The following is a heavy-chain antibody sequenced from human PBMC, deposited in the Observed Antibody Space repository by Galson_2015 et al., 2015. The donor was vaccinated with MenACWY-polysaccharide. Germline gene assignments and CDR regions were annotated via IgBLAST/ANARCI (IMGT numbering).Heavy chain of an antibody. Sequence: QSGAEVKKPGESLKISCEASGYNFNTFWIGWARQLPGKGLEWMGIIFPATSSTKYSPSFQGQVTISADKSNSTAYLQWTSLKASATAMYFCARHQFGIAWSPAGHWGQGTLIIVSS. CDR1: GYNFNTFW. CDR3: ARHQFGIAWSPAGH. D-gene: IGHD6-19*01. J-gene: IGHJ4*02. CDR2: IFPATSST. V-gene: IGHV5-51*01.